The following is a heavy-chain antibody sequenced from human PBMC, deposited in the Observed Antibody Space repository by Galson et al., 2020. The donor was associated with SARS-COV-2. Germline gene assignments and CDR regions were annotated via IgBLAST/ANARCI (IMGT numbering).Heavy chain of an antibody. V-gene: IGHV3-23*01. Sequence: GESLKISCAASGFTFSSYAMSWVRQAPGKGLEWVSAISGSGGSTYYADSVKGRFTISRDNSKNTLYLQMNSLRAEDTAVYYCAKGGPYYYDSSGYSEYYYYDDMDVWGKGTTVTVSS. D-gene: IGHD3-22*01. J-gene: IGHJ6*03. CDR2: ISGSGGST. CDR1: GFTFSSYA. CDR3: AKGGPYYYDSSGYSEYYYYDDMDV.